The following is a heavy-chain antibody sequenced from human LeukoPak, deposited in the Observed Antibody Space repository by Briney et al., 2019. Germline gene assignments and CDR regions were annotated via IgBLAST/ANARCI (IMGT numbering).Heavy chain of an antibody. J-gene: IGHJ6*02. V-gene: IGHV4-59*01. Sequence: SETLSLTCTGSGGSISSYYWSWIRQPPGKGLEWIGYIYYSGSTNYNPSLKSRVTISVDTSKNQFSLKLSSVTAADTAVYYCASLYSSSWYAPAGYYYYGMGVWGQGTTVTVSS. CDR3: ASLYSSSWYAPAGYYYYGMGV. CDR2: IYYSGST. D-gene: IGHD6-13*01. CDR1: GGSISSYY.